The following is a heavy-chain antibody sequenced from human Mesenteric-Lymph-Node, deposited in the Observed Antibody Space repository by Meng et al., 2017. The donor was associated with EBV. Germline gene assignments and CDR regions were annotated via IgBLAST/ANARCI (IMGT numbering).Heavy chain of an antibody. D-gene: IGHD1-26*01. J-gene: IGHJ4*02. Sequence: QGGAGLFDPFATLSPPSAVCVGSVGGYYWSWIRQPPGKGLEWIGEINHSGSTNYNPSLKSRVTISVDTSKNQFSLKLSSVTAADTAVYYCARRGKVGAGYWGQGTLVTVSS. CDR2: INHSGST. CDR3: ARRGKVGAGY. V-gene: IGHV4-34*01. CDR1: VGSVGGYY.